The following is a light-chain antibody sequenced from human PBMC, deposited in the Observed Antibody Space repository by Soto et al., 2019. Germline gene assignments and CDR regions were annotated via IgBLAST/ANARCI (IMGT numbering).Light chain of an antibody. Sequence: EIVLTQSPATLSLSPGERATLSCRASQSVSSSLAWYQQKPGQAPRLLIYDASNRATGIPARFSGSGSGTDLTLTISSREPEDFAVYYCQQRSNWPRTFGQGTKLEIK. J-gene: IGKJ2*01. CDR3: QQRSNWPRT. V-gene: IGKV3-11*01. CDR1: QSVSSS. CDR2: DAS.